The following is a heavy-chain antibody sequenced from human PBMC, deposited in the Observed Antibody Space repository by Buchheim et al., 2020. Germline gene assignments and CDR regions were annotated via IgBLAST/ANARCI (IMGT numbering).Heavy chain of an antibody. V-gene: IGHV4-61*01. CDR1: GGSVSSSTYY. CDR2: IYYSGST. D-gene: IGHD1-1*01. Sequence: QVQLQESGPGLVKPSETLSLTCTVSGGSVSSSTYYWSWIRQPPGKGLEWIGYIYYSGSTNYNPSLKSRVTISVDTSKNQFSLKLRSVTAADTAVYYCARRNWHDDVDFWGQGTL. CDR3: ARRNWHDDVDF. J-gene: IGHJ4*02.